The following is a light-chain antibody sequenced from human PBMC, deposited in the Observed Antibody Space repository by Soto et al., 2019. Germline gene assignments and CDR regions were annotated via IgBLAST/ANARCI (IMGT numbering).Light chain of an antibody. V-gene: IGLV1-44*01. CDR1: SSNIGSNT. CDR2: SNN. CDR3: AAWDDSLNVRL. J-gene: IGLJ2*01. Sequence: QAVVTQPPSASGTPGQRVTISCSGSSSNIGSNTVNWYQQLPGTAPKVLIWSNNQRQSGVPDRISGSKSGTSASLAISGLQPEDEADYYCAAWDDSLNVRLFGGGTKVTVL.